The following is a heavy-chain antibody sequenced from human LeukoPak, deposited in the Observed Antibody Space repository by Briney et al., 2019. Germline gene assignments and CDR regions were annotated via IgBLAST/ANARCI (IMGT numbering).Heavy chain of an antibody. CDR3: AKSGSYYYYYVDV. CDR2: IDYSGST. CDR1: GDSISSYY. V-gene: IGHV4-59*08. J-gene: IGHJ6*03. Sequence: PSETLSLTCTVSGDSISSYYWSWIRQPPGKGLEWIGYIDYSGSTSYSPSLKSRVTMSVDTSKKQFSLKPTSVTAADTAVYYCAKSGSYYYYYVDVWGKGTTVTVSS. D-gene: IGHD3-10*01.